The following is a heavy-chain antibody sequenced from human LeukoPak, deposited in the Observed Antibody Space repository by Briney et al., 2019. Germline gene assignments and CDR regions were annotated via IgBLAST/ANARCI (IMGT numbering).Heavy chain of an antibody. CDR2: ISYDGSNK. Sequence: GGSLRLSCAASGFTFSSYGMHWVRQAPGKGLEWVAVISYDGSNKYYADSVKGRFTISRDNSKNTLYLQMNSLRAEDTAVYYRAKGDYGEDYGMDVWGQGTTVTVSS. CDR3: AKGDYGEDYGMDV. CDR1: GFTFSSYG. D-gene: IGHD4-17*01. J-gene: IGHJ6*02. V-gene: IGHV3-30*18.